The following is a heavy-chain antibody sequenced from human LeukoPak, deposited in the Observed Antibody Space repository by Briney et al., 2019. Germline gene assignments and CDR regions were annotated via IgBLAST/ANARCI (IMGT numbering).Heavy chain of an antibody. Sequence: GGSLRLSCVASGFTFSNYWMTWVRQAPGKGLEWVAHIKQDGTDEYYADSVKGRFTISRDNAKNSLYLQMSSLRAEDTAVYYCARDPATIVIGILDYWGQGALVTVSS. CDR1: GFTFSNYW. V-gene: IGHV3-7*01. D-gene: IGHD2-15*01. J-gene: IGHJ4*02. CDR3: ARDPATIVIGILDY. CDR2: IKQDGTDE.